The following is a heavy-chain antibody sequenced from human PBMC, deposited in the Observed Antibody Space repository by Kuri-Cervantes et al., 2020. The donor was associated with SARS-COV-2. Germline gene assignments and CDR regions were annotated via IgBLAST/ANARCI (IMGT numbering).Heavy chain of an antibody. Sequence: GGSLRLSCAASGFTFSSYWMSWVRQAPGKWLEWVANIKQDGSEKYYVDSVKGRFTISRDNAKNSLYLQMNSLRAEDTAVYYCARDDHDWGEGGAFDNWGQGTMVTVSS. CDR2: IKQDGSEK. J-gene: IGHJ3*02. D-gene: IGHD7-27*01. CDR3: ARDDHDWGEGGAFDN. CDR1: GFTFSSYW. V-gene: IGHV3-7*01.